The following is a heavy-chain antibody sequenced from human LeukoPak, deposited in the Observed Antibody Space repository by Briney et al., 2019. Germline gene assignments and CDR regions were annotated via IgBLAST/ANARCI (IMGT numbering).Heavy chain of an antibody. Sequence: ASVKVSCKASGYTFTSYSMHWVRQAPGHGLEWMGIINPSGGSTNYAQKFQGRVTMTRDTSTSTVYMDLSSLRSEDTAVYYCARGMYYYDSSGYSHYWGQGTLVTVSS. CDR3: ARGMYYYDSSGYSHY. J-gene: IGHJ4*02. V-gene: IGHV1-46*01. CDR1: GYTFTSYS. D-gene: IGHD3-22*01. CDR2: INPSGGST.